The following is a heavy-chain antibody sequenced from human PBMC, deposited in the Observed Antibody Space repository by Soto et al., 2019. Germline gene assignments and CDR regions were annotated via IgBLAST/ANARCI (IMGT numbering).Heavy chain of an antibody. V-gene: IGHV4-31*03. CDR1: GGSINSAAYY. J-gene: IGHJ1*01. D-gene: IGHD3-22*01. CDR2: IFHTGSR. Sequence: PPETLSLTCSVSGGSINSAAYYWSWVRQRPGRGLEWIGYIFHTGSRYYTASLKTRLTISVDTSKNQFSLKLDSVTAADTAVYYCARVRDYYHTCGYPEGFFFANWGQGTRVTVSS. CDR3: ARVRDYYHTCGYPEGFFFAN.